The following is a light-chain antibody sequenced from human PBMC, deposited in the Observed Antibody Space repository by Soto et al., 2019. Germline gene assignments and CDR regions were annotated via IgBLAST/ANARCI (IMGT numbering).Light chain of an antibody. CDR1: QSISSY. V-gene: IGKV3-11*01. CDR3: QQRSIWPIT. J-gene: IGKJ5*01. Sequence: EIVLTQSPVPLSLSPGERATLSCRASQSISSYLAWYQQQPGLAPRLLIYGASNRATGIPARFSGSGSGTDFALTISSLEPEDFAVYYCQQRSIWPITFGQGTRLEI. CDR2: GAS.